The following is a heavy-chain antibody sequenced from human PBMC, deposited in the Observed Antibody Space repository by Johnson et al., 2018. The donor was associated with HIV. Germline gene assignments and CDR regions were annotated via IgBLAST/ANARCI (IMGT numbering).Heavy chain of an antibody. D-gene: IGHD3/OR15-3a*01. CDR1: GFTFSSYW. CDR3: AKDKFMFLDNPVDAFDV. V-gene: IGHV3-7*01. Sequence: VQLVESGGGLVQVGGSLRLSCAASGFTFSSYWMSWVRRAPGKGLEWVANINQDGSEKYYTDSVKGLSTISRDNSNNTLYLHMNSLRPDDTGVYYCAKDKFMFLDNPVDAFDVWGQGTMVTFSS. J-gene: IGHJ3*01. CDR2: INQDGSEK.